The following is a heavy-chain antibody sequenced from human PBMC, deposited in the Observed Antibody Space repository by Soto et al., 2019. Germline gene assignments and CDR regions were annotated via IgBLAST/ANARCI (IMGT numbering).Heavy chain of an antibody. Sequence: QVQLQQSGPGLVKPSETLSLTCTVSGGSISSYYWSWIRQPPGKGLEWIGYIYYSGSTNYNPSLKSRVTISVDTSKNQFSLKQSSVTAADTAVYYCARERGERGSYYFDYWGQGTLVTVSS. V-gene: IGHV4-59*01. CDR3: ARERGERGSYYFDY. D-gene: IGHD1-26*01. J-gene: IGHJ4*02. CDR2: IYYSGST. CDR1: GGSISSYY.